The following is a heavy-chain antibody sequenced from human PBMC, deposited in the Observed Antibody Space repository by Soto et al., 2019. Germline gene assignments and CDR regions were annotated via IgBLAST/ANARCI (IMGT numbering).Heavy chain of an antibody. CDR2: IYWDEDK. Sequence: HISLRESGPTLVKPTQTLTLTCSFSGFSLSTIGVGVGWIRQPPGKALEWLAVIYWDEDKSYSPSLKSRLTITKGTCKNQVVLTVTNMDPVDTATYYCAHMGYTNGYVNYWGQGTLVTVSS. D-gene: IGHD2-8*01. V-gene: IGHV2-5*02. CDR1: GFSLSTIGVG. CDR3: AHMGYTNGYVNY. J-gene: IGHJ4*02.